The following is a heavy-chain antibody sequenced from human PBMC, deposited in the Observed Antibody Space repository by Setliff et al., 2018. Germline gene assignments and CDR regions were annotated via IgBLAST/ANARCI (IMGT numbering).Heavy chain of an antibody. CDR3: ARDPGFRSGTWALDN. CDR1: GDSISSGSYH. J-gene: IGHJ4*02. Sequence: SETLSLTCTVSGDSISSGSYHWSWIRKPAGKGLEWIGRIHPSGSTNYNPSLKSRVTISVDTYKNQFSLKVKSVTAADTALYSCARDPGFRSGTWALDNWGQGTLGTVSS. CDR2: IHPSGST. D-gene: IGHD3-16*01. V-gene: IGHV4-61*02.